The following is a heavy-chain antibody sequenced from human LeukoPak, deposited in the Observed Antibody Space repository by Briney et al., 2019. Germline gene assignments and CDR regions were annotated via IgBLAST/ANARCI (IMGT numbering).Heavy chain of an antibody. CDR3: ARGLKVGQYYFDY. CDR2: INHSGST. CDR1: GGSFSGYY. V-gene: IGHV4-34*01. D-gene: IGHD3-22*01. J-gene: IGHJ4*02. Sequence: PSETLSLTCAVYGGSFSGYYWSWIRQPPGKGLEWIGEINHSGSTNYNPSLKSRVTISVDTSKNQFSLKLSSVTAADTAVCYCARGLKVGQYYFDYWGQGTLVTVSS.